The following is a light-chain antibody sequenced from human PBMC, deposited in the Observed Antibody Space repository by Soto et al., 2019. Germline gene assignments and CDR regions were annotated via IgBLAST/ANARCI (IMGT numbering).Light chain of an antibody. V-gene: IGKV3-11*01. CDR1: RSISTD. J-gene: IGKJ4*02. CDR3: QQRNNWPLT. Sequence: ETVLTQSPATLSLSRGERAARSCRASRSISTDLAGYQQKPGQAPRLLIYEALNRATGIPARFSGSGSGTDFTLTISSLEPEDFAVYYCQQRNNWPLTFGGGTKVDI. CDR2: EAL.